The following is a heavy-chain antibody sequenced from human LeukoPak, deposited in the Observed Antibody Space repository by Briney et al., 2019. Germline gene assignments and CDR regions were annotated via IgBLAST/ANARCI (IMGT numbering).Heavy chain of an antibody. Sequence: GRSLRLSCAASGFTFDDYAMPWVRQAPGKGLEWVSGISWNSGSIGYADSVKGRFTISRDNAKNSLYLRMNSLRAEDTALYYCAKEGFDYWGQGTLVTVSS. CDR1: GFTFDDYA. CDR2: ISWNSGSI. CDR3: AKEGFDY. V-gene: IGHV3-9*01. J-gene: IGHJ4*02.